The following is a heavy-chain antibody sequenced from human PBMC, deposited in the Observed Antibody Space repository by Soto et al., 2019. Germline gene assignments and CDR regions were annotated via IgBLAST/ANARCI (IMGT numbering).Heavy chain of an antibody. Sequence: EVQLVQSGPELKKPGDSLKISCQTSGYFFTSYWIGWVRQRPGKGLEWMGIIYPSDSDTRYSPAFQGQVTISADKSSSTAYLQWCSLQASDSAMYYCARHLKTDNWKDAGFFRTGYFYYGMDVWGQGTTVTVSS. CDR1: GYFFTSYW. CDR3: ARHLKTDNWKDAGFFRTGYFYYGMDV. D-gene: IGHD1-20*01. V-gene: IGHV5-51*01. J-gene: IGHJ6*02. CDR2: IYPSDSDT.